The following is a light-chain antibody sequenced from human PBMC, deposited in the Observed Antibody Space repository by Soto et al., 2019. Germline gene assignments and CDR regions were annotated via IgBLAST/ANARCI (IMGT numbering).Light chain of an antibody. CDR2: EGS. J-gene: IGLJ3*02. CDR1: TSDVGRYNL. CDR3: CSFKTTPWV. Sequence: QSALTQPASMSGSPGQSITISCSGTTSDVGRYNLVSWYQHHPGKAPKLLIYEGSKRPSGVSNRFSGSKSGNTASLTISGLQAEDEDDYYCCSFKTTPWVLGGGTK. V-gene: IGLV2-14*02.